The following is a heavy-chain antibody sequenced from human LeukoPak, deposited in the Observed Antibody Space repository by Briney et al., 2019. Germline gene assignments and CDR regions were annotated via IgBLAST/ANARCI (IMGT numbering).Heavy chain of an antibody. V-gene: IGHV4-34*01. CDR1: GGSFSGYY. J-gene: IGHJ4*02. D-gene: IGHD2-21*01. CDR2: INHSGST. Sequence: SETLSLTCAVYGGSFSGYYWSWIRQPPGKGLEWIGEINHSGSTNYNPSLKSRVTISVDTSKNQFSLKLSSVTAADTAAYYCASSLWSNFDYWGQGTLVTVPS. CDR3: ASSLWSNFDY.